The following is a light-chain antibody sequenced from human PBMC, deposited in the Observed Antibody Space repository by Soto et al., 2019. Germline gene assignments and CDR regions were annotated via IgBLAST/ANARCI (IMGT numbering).Light chain of an antibody. J-gene: IGLJ1*01. Sequence: QSALTQPASVSGSPGQSITISCSGTSSDVGGYNAVSWYQQHPGKAPKVMIYEVNNRPSGISDRFSGSKSGNTASLTISGLQAEDEADYYCCLYTSSRTYVFGTGTKLTVL. CDR3: CLYTSSRTYV. V-gene: IGLV2-14*01. CDR1: SSDVGGYNA. CDR2: EVN.